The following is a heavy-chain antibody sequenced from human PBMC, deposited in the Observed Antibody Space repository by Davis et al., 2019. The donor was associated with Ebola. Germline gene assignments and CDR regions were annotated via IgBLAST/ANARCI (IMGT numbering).Heavy chain of an antibody. CDR3: ARGEWEQPFDF. CDR2: IYYSGST. J-gene: IGHJ4*02. CDR1: GASISSYY. V-gene: IGHV4-59*01. D-gene: IGHD1-26*01. Sequence: MPSETLSLTCSVSGASISSYYWSWIRQPPGKGLEWIGYIYYSGSTNYNPSLKSRVTISVDTSKNQFSLKLSSVTAADSAVYFCARGEWEQPFDFWGQGTRVTVSS.